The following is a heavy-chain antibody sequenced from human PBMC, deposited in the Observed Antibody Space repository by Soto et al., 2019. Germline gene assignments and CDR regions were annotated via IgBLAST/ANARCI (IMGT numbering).Heavy chain of an antibody. D-gene: IGHD3-10*01. J-gene: IGHJ5*02. CDR1: GYTFTNFE. CDR2: MNPGSGNT. Sequence: QVPLVQSGAEVKKPGASVKVSCKASGYTFTNFEINWVRQAPGEGLEWMGWMNPGSGNTGFAHKFQGRVTMTRNISISTAYMELSRLGSDDTAIYYCARMASSGSLNWFDPWGQGTLVTVSS. CDR3: ARMASSGSLNWFDP. V-gene: IGHV1-8*01.